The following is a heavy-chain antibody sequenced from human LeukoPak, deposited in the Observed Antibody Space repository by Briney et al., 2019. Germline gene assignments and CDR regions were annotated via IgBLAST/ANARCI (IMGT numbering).Heavy chain of an antibody. Sequence: GGSLTLSCPASGCSFSFFWMHWVRQPPGKGPVWVSRIKTDWSSTDYADSVKDRPTIPRHNSKNTLYLQVNGLTDEDTAVYYFVKDQGGGCTMIVLWGQGILVTVSS. D-gene: IGHD3-22*01. V-gene: IGHV3-74*01. J-gene: IGHJ4*02. CDR2: IKTDWSST. CDR3: VKDQGGGCTMIVL. CDR1: GCSFSFFW.